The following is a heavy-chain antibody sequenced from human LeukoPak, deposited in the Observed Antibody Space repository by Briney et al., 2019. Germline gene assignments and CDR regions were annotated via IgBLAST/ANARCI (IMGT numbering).Heavy chain of an antibody. Sequence: KTSETLSLTCTVSGGSISSYYWSWIRQPPGKGLEWVGYIYYSGSTNYNPSLKSRVTISVDTSKNQFSLKLSSVTAADTAVYYCARGWLPSIAAQWGQGTLVTVSS. J-gene: IGHJ4*02. CDR1: GGSISSYY. CDR2: IYYSGST. CDR3: ARGWLPSIAAQ. V-gene: IGHV4-59*01. D-gene: IGHD6-6*01.